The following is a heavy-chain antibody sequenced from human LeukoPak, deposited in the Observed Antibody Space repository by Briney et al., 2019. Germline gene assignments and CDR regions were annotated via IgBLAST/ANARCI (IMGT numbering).Heavy chain of an antibody. CDR2: ISGSGDNT. V-gene: IGHV3-23*01. CDR3: AKGHCISTTCYVYYFDY. J-gene: IGHJ4*02. Sequence: GGSLRLSCVASGFTFSSYAINWVRQAPGKGLEWVSVISGSGDNTKYADSVKGRFTISRDNSKNTAYLQMNSLRAEDTAVYYCAKGHCISTTCYVYYFDYWGQGTLVTVSS. CDR1: GFTFSSYA. D-gene: IGHD2-2*01.